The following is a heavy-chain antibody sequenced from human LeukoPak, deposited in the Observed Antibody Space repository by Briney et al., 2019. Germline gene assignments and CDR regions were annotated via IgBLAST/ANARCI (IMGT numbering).Heavy chain of an antibody. CDR2: ISGSGGST. CDR3: ARVACSGGSCYVWYFDL. D-gene: IGHD2-15*01. V-gene: IGHV3-23*01. J-gene: IGHJ2*01. Sequence: GGSLRLSCAASGFTFSSYAMSWVRQAPGKGLEWVSAISGSGGSTYYADSVKGRFTISRENAKNSLYLQMNSLRAGDTAVYYCARVACSGGSCYVWYFDLWGRGTLVTVSS. CDR1: GFTFSSYA.